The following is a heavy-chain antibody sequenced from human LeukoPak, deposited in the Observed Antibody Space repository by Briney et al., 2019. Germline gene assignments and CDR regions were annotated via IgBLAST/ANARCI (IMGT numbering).Heavy chain of an antibody. CDR3: ARSPAGANYYLDV. V-gene: IGHV3-48*03. J-gene: IGHJ6*03. CDR2: ISSSGITI. D-gene: IGHD1-14*01. Sequence: PGGSLRLSCAASGFLFSSFEVNWVHQAPGKGLEWVSYISSSGITIYYADSVKGRFTISRDNAKNSLYLQMNSLRAEDTAVYYCARSPAGANYYLDVWGKGTTVTISS. CDR1: GFLFSSFE.